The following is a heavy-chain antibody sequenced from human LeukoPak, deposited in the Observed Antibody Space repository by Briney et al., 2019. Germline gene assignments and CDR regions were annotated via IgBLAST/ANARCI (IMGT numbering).Heavy chain of an antibody. D-gene: IGHD2-21*02. CDR2: INPNSGGT. CDR3: ARDWNCGGDCYST. J-gene: IGHJ4*02. CDR1: GYTFTGYY. Sequence: ASVKVSCKASGYTFTGYYMHWVRQAPGQGLEWMGWINPNSGGTNYAQKFQGRVTMTRDTSISTAYMGLSRLRSDDTAVYYCARDWNCGGDCYSTWGQGTLVTVSS. V-gene: IGHV1-2*02.